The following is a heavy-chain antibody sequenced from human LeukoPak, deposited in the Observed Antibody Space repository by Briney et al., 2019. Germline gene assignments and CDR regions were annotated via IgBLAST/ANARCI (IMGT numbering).Heavy chain of an antibody. Sequence: SETLSLTCTVSGGSISSSSYYWGWIRQPPGKGLEWIGSIYYSGSTYYNPSLKSRVTISVDTSKNQFSLKLSSVTAADTAVYYCARRVVPAAMIEPNWFDPWGQGTLVTVSS. J-gene: IGHJ5*02. CDR1: GGSISSSSYY. D-gene: IGHD2-2*01. V-gene: IGHV4-39*01. CDR3: ARRVVPAAMIEPNWFDP. CDR2: IYYSGST.